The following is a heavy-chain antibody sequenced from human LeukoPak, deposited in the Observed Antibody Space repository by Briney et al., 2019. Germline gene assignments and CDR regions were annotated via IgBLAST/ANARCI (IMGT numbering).Heavy chain of an antibody. D-gene: IGHD3-10*01. Sequence: SETLSLTCTVSGGSISSSSYYWGWIRQPPGKGLEWIGSIYHSGSTNYNPSLKSRVTISVDKSKNQFSLKLSSVTAADTAVYYCARDLGRITLNYFDYWGQGTLVTVSS. V-gene: IGHV4-39*07. CDR2: IYHSGST. CDR3: ARDLGRITLNYFDY. CDR1: GGSISSSSYY. J-gene: IGHJ4*02.